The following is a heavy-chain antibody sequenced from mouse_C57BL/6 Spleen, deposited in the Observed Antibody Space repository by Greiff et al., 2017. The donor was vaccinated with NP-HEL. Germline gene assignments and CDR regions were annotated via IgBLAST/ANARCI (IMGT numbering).Heavy chain of an antibody. D-gene: IGHD1-1*01. V-gene: IGHV1-26*01. J-gene: IGHJ3*01. Sequence: EVKLMESGPELVKPGASVKISCKASGYTFTDYYMNWVKQSHGKSLEWIGDINPNNGGTSYNQKFKGKATLTVDKSSSTAYMELRSLTSEDAAVYCCASGYRSSYHFAYWGQGTLVTVSA. CDR2: INPNNGGT. CDR1: GYTFTDYY. CDR3: ASGYRSSYHFAY.